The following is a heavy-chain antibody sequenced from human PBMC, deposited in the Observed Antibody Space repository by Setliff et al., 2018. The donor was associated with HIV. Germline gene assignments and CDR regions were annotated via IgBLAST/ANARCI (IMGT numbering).Heavy chain of an antibody. J-gene: IGHJ3*02. CDR2: LIPSIDTA. Sequence: SVKVSCKASGYTFTSYYMHWVRQAPGQGLEWMGRLIPSIDTADYAQHFQGRVTINVDRSTTTAYMQLSSLTSDDSAVYYCARDIYRWSCGSRQPGAFDIWGQGTMVTVSS. CDR3: ARDIYRWSCGSRQPGAFDI. CDR1: GYTFTSYY. D-gene: IGHD2-21*01. V-gene: IGHV1-69*08.